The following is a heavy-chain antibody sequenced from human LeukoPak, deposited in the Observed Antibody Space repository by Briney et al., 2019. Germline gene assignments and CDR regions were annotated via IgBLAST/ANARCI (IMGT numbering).Heavy chain of an antibody. CDR3: ARDVVGYDSSGYYYRY. J-gene: IGHJ4*02. V-gene: IGHV1-69*05. Sequence: SVKVSCKASGGTFSSYAISWVRQAPGQGLEWMGRIIPIFGTANYAQKFQGRVTITTDESTSTAYMELSSLRSEDTAVYYCARDVVGYDSSGYYYRYWGQGTLVTASS. CDR2: IIPIFGTA. CDR1: GGTFSSYA. D-gene: IGHD3-22*01.